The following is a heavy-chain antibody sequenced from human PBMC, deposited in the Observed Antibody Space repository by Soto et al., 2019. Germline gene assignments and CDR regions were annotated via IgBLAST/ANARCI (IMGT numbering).Heavy chain of an antibody. CDR2: TNSDGTDS. CDR1: GFDFEDYA. D-gene: IGHD3-22*01. J-gene: IGHJ5*02. V-gene: IGHV3-43D*04. Sequence: VQLVESGGIGVQTGGSLRLSCAAAGFDFEDYAMHWVRQVPGKGLEWVSLTNSDGTDSYYADSVKGRFTISRDNAKTTLYLQMDRLRPEDTALYFCAKSLYYYDSSPLDPWGQGTLVTVSS. CDR3: AKSLYYYDSSPLDP.